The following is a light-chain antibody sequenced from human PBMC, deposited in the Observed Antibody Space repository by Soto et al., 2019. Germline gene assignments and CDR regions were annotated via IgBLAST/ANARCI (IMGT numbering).Light chain of an antibody. CDR3: CSYAGHTTSV. CDR2: EGS. V-gene: IGLV2-23*01. Sequence: QSALTRPASVSGSPGQSITISCTGTSNDVGLYNLVSWYQQHPGKAPKLMIYEGSKRPSGVSNRFSGSKSGNTASLTISGLQAEDEADYYCCSYAGHTTSVFGTGTKLTVL. J-gene: IGLJ1*01. CDR1: SNDVGLYNL.